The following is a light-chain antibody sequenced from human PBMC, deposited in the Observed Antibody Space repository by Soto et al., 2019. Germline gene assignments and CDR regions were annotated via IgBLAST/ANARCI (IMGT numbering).Light chain of an antibody. CDR3: SSYTISSTVV. V-gene: IGLV2-14*03. CDR2: GVS. CDR1: SSDVGGYNY. J-gene: IGLJ2*01. Sequence: SALTQPASVSGSPGQSITISCTGTSSDVGGYNYVSWYQQHPGKAPKLTIYGVSNRPSGGSNRFSGSKSDNTASLTITGLQDEDEADYYCSSYTISSTVVFGGGTKLTVL.